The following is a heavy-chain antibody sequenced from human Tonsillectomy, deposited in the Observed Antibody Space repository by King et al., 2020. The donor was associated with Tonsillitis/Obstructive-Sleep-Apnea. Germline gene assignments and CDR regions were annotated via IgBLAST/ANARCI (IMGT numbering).Heavy chain of an antibody. Sequence: QLQESGPGLVKPSETLSLTCTVSGGSMSSYYWSWIRQPPGKGLEWIGYIYYSGSTNYNPSLKSRVTISVDTSKNQFSLKLSSVTAADTAVYYCARGFFELLFRLFDPRGQGTLVTV. D-gene: IGHD3-3*01. CDR3: ARGFFELLFRLFDP. CDR1: GGSMSSYY. CDR2: IYYSGST. V-gene: IGHV4-59*01. J-gene: IGHJ5*02.